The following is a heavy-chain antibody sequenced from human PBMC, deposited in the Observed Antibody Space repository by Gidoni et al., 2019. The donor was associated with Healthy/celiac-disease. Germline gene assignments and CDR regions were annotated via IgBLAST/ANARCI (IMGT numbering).Heavy chain of an antibody. Sequence: EVQLVESAGGLVKPGGSLRLSCPASGLTFSSYSMNWVRQAPGKGLEWVSSISSSSSYIYYADSVKGRFTISRDNAKNSLYLQMNSLRAEDTAVYYCARARRSYDSAPDYWGQGTLVTVSS. J-gene: IGHJ4*02. CDR1: GLTFSSYS. CDR3: ARARRSYDSAPDY. CDR2: ISSSSSYI. V-gene: IGHV3-21*01. D-gene: IGHD3-3*01.